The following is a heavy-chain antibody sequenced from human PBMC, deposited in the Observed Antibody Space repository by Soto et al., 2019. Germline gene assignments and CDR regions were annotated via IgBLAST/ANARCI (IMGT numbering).Heavy chain of an antibody. Sequence: SETLSLTCAVYGGSFSGYYWSWIRQPPGKRLEWIGEINHSGSTNYNPSLKSRVTISVHTSKNQFSLKLSSVTAADTAVYYCARGLKSSSSFGRYYYYGMDVWGQGTTVTVSS. CDR3: ARGLKSSSSFGRYYYYGMDV. CDR1: GGSFSGYY. CDR2: INHSGST. J-gene: IGHJ6*02. V-gene: IGHV4-34*01. D-gene: IGHD6-6*01.